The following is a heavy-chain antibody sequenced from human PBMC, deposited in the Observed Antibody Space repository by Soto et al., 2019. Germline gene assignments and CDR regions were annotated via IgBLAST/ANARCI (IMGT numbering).Heavy chain of an antibody. CDR2: IYNSGTT. CDR3: AREPISTPRGVTQVDP. J-gene: IGHJ5*02. CDR1: GAPISSGGFY. D-gene: IGHD3-10*01. Sequence: QVRLQESGPGLVRPSQTLSLTCNVSGAPISSGGFYWCWIRQHPGKGPEWIGYIYNSGTTFYNPSLGSRVTMSLDAAKNHFSLELRSVTVADTAVYYCAREPISTPRGVTQVDPWGQGTQVTVSS. V-gene: IGHV4-31*03.